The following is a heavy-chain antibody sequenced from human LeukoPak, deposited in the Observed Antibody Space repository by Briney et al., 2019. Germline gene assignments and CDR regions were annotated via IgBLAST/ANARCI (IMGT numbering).Heavy chain of an antibody. V-gene: IGHV4-59*01. Sequence: MPSETLSLTCAVSGDSISQYFWSWIRQPPGKGLKWIGYIYDDGSTTYSPSFKTRVSISVDTSKSQFSLNLRSLTAADTAVYYCARLRPHLETTVCAFDFWGQGTKVTVSS. CDR1: GDSISQYF. D-gene: IGHD3-16*01. J-gene: IGHJ3*01. CDR3: ARLRPHLETTVCAFDF. CDR2: IYDDGST.